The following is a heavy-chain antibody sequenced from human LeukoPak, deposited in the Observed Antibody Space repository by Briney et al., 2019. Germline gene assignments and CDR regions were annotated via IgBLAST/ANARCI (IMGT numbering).Heavy chain of an antibody. D-gene: IGHD1-26*01. V-gene: IGHV4-59*01. Sequence: SETLSLTCTVSGGSISSYYWSWIRQPPEKGLEWIGYIYYSGSTNYNPSLKSRVTISIDTSKKQFSLKLSSVTAADTAVYYCARGYSGNYGRFDFWGQGTLVTVSS. J-gene: IGHJ4*02. CDR1: GGSISSYY. CDR2: IYYSGST. CDR3: ARGYSGNYGRFDF.